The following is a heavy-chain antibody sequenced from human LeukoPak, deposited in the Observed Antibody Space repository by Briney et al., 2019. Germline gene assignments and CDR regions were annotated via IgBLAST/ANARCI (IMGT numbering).Heavy chain of an antibody. CDR3: AREPNHYYDSSGHWFDP. D-gene: IGHD3-22*01. CDR2: IYYSGTT. J-gene: IGHJ5*02. Sequence: PSQTLSLTCTVSGGSISSGDYYWSWIRQPPGKGLEWIGYIYYSGTTCYNPSLKSRVTISVDTSKNQFSLKLSSVTAADTAVYYCAREPNHYYDSSGHWFDPWGQGTLVTVSS. V-gene: IGHV4-30-4*01. CDR1: GGSISSGDYY.